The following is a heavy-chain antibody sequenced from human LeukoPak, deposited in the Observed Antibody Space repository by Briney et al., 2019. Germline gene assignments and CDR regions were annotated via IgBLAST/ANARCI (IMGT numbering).Heavy chain of an antibody. CDR1: GFTFSSYA. CDR3: ARQARTIQLWSFDY. CDR2: LSGSGGMT. D-gene: IGHD5-18*01. Sequence: GGSLRLSCAASGFTFSSYAMSWVRQAPGKGLEWVSSLSGSGGMTHYADSVKGRFTISRDNAKNSLYLQMNSLRAEDTAVYYCARQARTIQLWSFDYWGQGTLVTVSS. V-gene: IGHV3-23*01. J-gene: IGHJ4*02.